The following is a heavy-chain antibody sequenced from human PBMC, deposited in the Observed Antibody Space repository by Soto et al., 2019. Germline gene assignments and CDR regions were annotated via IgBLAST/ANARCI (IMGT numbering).Heavy chain of an antibody. CDR3: AGQVGATPGSYYYYGMDV. CDR1: GYSFTSYW. V-gene: IGHV5-51*01. J-gene: IGHJ6*02. CDR2: IYPGDSDT. D-gene: IGHD1-26*01. Sequence: LKISCKGRGYSFTSYWIGCVRQMPGKGLEWMGIIYPGDSDTRYSPSFQGQVTISADKSISTAYLQWSSLKASDTAMYYCAGQVGATPGSYYYYGMDVWGQGTTVTVSS.